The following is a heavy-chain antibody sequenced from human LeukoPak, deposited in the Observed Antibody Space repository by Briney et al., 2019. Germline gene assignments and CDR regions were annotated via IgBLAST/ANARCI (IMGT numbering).Heavy chain of an antibody. D-gene: IGHD5-24*01. J-gene: IGHJ4*02. CDR1: GGSISSYY. CDR2: IYYSGST. CDR3: ARGLMGMARDC. Sequence: SETLSLTCTVSGGSISSYYWSWIRQPPGKGLEWIGYIYYSGSTNYNPSLKSRVTISVDTSKNQFSLKLSSVTAADTAVYYCARGLMGMARDCWGQGTLVTVSS. V-gene: IGHV4-59*01.